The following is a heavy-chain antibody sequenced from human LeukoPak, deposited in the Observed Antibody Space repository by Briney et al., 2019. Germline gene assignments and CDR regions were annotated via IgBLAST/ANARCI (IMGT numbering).Heavy chain of an antibody. J-gene: IGHJ5*02. D-gene: IGHD6-25*01. V-gene: IGHV3-48*01. CDR2: IRSSSSTI. CDR1: GFTFSSYS. CDR3: ARGLGSSGWFDP. Sequence: GGSLRLSCAASGFTFSSYSMNWVRQAPGKGLEWVSYIRSSSSTICYADSVKGRFTISRDNAKNSLYLQMNSLRAEDTAVYYCARGLGSSGWFDPWGQGTLVTVSS.